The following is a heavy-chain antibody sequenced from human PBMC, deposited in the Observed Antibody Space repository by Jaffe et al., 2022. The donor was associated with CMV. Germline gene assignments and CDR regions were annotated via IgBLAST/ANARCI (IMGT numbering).Heavy chain of an antibody. CDR3: AKDIGVTTGQTYFDY. D-gene: IGHD4-17*01. CDR2: ISWNSGSI. CDR1: GFTFDDYA. J-gene: IGHJ4*02. Sequence: EVQLVESGGGLVQPGRSLRLSCAASGFTFDDYAMHWVRQAPGKGLEWVSGISWNSGSIGYADSVKGRFTISRDNAKNSLYLQMNSLRAEDTALYYCAKDIGVTTGQTYFDYWGQGTLVTVSS. V-gene: IGHV3-9*01.